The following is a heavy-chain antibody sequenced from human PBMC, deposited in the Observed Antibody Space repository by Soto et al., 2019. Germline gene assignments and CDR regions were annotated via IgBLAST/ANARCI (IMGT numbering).Heavy chain of an antibody. CDR3: ARDLYDFWSGYYHYYYYGMDV. J-gene: IGHJ6*02. CDR1: GFTFSSYA. V-gene: IGHV3-30-3*01. CDR2: ISYDGSNK. Sequence: GGSLRLSCAASGFTFSSYAMHWVRQAPGKGLEWVAVISYDGSNKYYADSVKGRFTISRDNSKNTLYLQMNSLRAEDTAVYYCARDLYDFWSGYYHYYYYGMDVWGQGTTVTVSS. D-gene: IGHD3-3*01.